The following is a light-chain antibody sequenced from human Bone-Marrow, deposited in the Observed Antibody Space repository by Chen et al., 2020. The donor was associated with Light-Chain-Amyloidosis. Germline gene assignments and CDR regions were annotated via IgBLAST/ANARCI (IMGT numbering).Light chain of an antibody. CDR1: NIGSTI. J-gene: IGLJ3*02. CDR3: QVWDRSSDRPV. V-gene: IGLV3-21*02. Sequence: SYVLTQPSSVSVAPGQTATIACGGNNIGSTIVHWYQQTPGQAPLLVVYEDSDRPAGIPERLSGSNSGNTATLTISRVEAGDEAAYYCQVWDRSSDRPVFGGGTKLTVL. CDR2: EDS.